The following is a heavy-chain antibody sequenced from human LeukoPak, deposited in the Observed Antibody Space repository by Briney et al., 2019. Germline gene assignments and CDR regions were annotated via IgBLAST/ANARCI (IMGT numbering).Heavy chain of an antibody. CDR2: IYHRGST. J-gene: IGHJ4*02. D-gene: IGHD2-15*01. CDR1: GDSLISSNC. V-gene: IGHV4-4*02. CDR3: ARGQTRIVGGERYIPMPSVDY. Sequence: PSGTLSLTCAVSGDSLISSNCWSWVRQPPGKGLEWIGDIYHRGSTNYNPSLKSRVTISVDKSKNQFSLKLTSVTAADTAVYYCARGQTRIVGGERYIPMPSVDYWGQGTLVTVSS.